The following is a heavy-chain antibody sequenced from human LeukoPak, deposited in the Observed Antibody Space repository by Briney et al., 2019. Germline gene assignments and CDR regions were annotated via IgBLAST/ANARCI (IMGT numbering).Heavy chain of an antibody. Sequence: GGSLRLSCAASTFTFSNYWMSWVRQAPGKGLEWVANIKQDGSEKYYVDSVKGRFTISRDNAKNSLYLQMNSLRAEDTAVYYCARDYDFWSGYYPKLGMDVWGQGTTVTVSS. CDR3: ARDYDFWSGYYPKLGMDV. CDR1: TFTFSNYW. D-gene: IGHD3-3*01. J-gene: IGHJ6*02. V-gene: IGHV3-7*01. CDR2: IKQDGSEK.